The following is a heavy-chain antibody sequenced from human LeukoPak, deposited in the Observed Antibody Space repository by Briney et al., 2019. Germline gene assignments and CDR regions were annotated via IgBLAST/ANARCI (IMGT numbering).Heavy chain of an antibody. CDR2: IDSCTI. CDR1: GFTVSSNS. D-gene: IGHD4/OR15-4a*01. V-gene: IGHV3-53*01. J-gene: IGHJ4*02. Sequence: GGSLRLSCTVSGFTVSSNSMIWVRQAPGKGLEWVSCIDSCTIHYSDPVKGRFTISRDNSKNTLYLQMNSLRAEDTAVYYCARRAGAYSHPYDYWGQGTLVTVSS. CDR3: ARRAGAYSHPYDY.